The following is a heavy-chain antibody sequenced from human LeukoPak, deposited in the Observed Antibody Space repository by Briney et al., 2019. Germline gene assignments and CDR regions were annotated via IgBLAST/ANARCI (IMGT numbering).Heavy chain of an antibody. Sequence: PGGSLRLSCAPSGFTLSSYGMSWVRPAPGKGLEWVSTINGGPDDNTYYADSVKGRFTISRDNSRNTLYLQMNSLRAEDTAIYFCAKDFAISLRFGEDYYGMDVWGQGTTVTVSS. D-gene: IGHD3-10*01. CDR1: GFTLSSYG. CDR2: INGGPDDNT. CDR3: AKDFAISLRFGEDYYGMDV. J-gene: IGHJ6*02. V-gene: IGHV3-23*01.